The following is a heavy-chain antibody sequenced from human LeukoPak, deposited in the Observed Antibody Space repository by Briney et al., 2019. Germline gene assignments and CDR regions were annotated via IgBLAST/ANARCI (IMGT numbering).Heavy chain of an antibody. D-gene: IGHD2-2*01. CDR1: GFTFNNAW. CDR2: IRNKIDGGTT. CDR3: TTMGFAYCSSSSCLGY. Sequence: GGSLRLSCAASGFTFNNAWMSWVRQAPGRELEWVGRIRNKIDGGTTDYAAPVKGRFTISRDDSKNTLYLQMNSLKTEDTAIYCCTTMGFAYCSSSSCLGYWGQGTLVTVSS. J-gene: IGHJ4*02. V-gene: IGHV3-15*01.